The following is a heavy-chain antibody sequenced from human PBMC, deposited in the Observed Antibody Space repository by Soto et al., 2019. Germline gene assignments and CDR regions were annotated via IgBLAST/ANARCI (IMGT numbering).Heavy chain of an antibody. CDR3: ARFLEDIAAQYYFDY. D-gene: IGHD6-6*01. Sequence: SETLSLTCTVSGGSISSYYWSWIRQPPGKGLEWIGYIYYSGSTNYNPSLKSRVTISVDTSKNQFSLKLSSVTAADTAVYYCARFLEDIAAQYYFDYWGQGTLVTVSS. V-gene: IGHV4-59*01. J-gene: IGHJ4*02. CDR2: IYYSGST. CDR1: GGSISSYY.